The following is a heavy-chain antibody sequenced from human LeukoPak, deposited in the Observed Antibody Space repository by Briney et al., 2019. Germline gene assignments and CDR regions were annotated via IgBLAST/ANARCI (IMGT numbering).Heavy chain of an antibody. CDR3: AREDSSSSPFDY. V-gene: IGHV4-34*01. Sequence: PSETLSLTCAVYGGSFSGYYWSWIRQPPGKGLEWIGEINHSGSTNYNPSLKSRVTISVDTSKNQFSLKLSSVTAADTAVYYCAREDSSSSPFDYWGQGTLVTVSS. CDR2: INHSGST. J-gene: IGHJ4*02. D-gene: IGHD6-6*01. CDR1: GGSFSGYY.